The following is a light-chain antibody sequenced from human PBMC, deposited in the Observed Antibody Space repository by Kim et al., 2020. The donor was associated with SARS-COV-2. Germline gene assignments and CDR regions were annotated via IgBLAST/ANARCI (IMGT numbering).Light chain of an antibody. J-gene: IGKJ2*01. CDR3: QQYYNIPYT. CDR1: QSVLYSSNNKNY. CDR2: WAS. Sequence: DIVMTQSPDSLAVSLGERATINCKSSQSVLYSSNNKNYLAWYQQKPGQPPKGLIYWASTRESGVPDRFSGSGSGTDFTLTISSLQAEDVAVYYCQQYYNIPYTFGQGTKLEI. V-gene: IGKV4-1*01.